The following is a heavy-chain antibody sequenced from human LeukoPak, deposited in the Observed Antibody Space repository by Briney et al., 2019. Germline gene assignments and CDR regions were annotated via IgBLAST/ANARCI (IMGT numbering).Heavy chain of an antibody. Sequence: PSETLSLTCTVPGGSISTYYWSWIRQPAGKGLEWIGRIYTSGSTNYNPSLKSRVTMSVDTSKNQFSLKLSSVTAADTAVYYCARGRLRYLDFDYWGQGTLVTVSS. V-gene: IGHV4-4*07. CDR3: ARGRLRYLDFDY. J-gene: IGHJ4*02. CDR1: GGSISTYY. CDR2: IYTSGST. D-gene: IGHD3-9*01.